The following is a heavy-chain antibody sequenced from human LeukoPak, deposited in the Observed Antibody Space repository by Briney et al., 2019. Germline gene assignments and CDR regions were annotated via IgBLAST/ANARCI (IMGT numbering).Heavy chain of an antibody. V-gene: IGHV3-23*01. Sequence: PGGSLRLSCAASGFTFSDYAMSWVRQAPGGGLEWVSAISGSGDKTFHADSVKGRFTTSRDNSKNTLSLQMSSLRGEDSAVYFCAKDTTAWWYHRAYMNVWGTGTTVTVSS. CDR3: AKDTTAWWYHRAYMNV. D-gene: IGHD2-15*01. J-gene: IGHJ6*03. CDR1: GFTFSDYA. CDR2: ISGSGDKT.